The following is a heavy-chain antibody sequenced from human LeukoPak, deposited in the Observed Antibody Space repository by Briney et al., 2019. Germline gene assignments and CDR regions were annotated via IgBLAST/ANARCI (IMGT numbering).Heavy chain of an antibody. CDR3: ARAPGYCSSTSCYSTFKYDY. J-gene: IGHJ4*02. CDR2: IYYSGST. V-gene: IGHV4-59*01. D-gene: IGHD2-2*02. CDR1: GGSISSYY. Sequence: SETLSLTCTVSGGSISSYYWSWIRQPPGKGLEWIGYIYYSGSTNYNPSLKSRVTMSVDTSKNQFSLKLSSVTAADTAVYYCARAPGYCSSTSCYSTFKYDYWGQGTLVTVSS.